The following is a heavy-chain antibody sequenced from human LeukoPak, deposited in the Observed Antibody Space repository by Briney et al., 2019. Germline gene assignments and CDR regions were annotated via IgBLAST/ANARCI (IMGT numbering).Heavy chain of an antibody. Sequence: PVKVSCKASGGTFSSYAISWVLHAPGQGHDWMGRIIPIFGTANYAQKFQGRVTITTDESTSTAYMELSSLRSEDTAVYYCARASSGWPDYWGQGTLVTVSS. CDR3: ARASSGWPDY. CDR2: IIPIFGTA. J-gene: IGHJ4*02. D-gene: IGHD6-19*01. V-gene: IGHV1-69*05. CDR1: GGTFSSYA.